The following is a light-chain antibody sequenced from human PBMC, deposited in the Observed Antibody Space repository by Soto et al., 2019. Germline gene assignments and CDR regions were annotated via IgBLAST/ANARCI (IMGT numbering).Light chain of an antibody. V-gene: IGLV2-8*01. J-gene: IGLJ1*01. Sequence: QSVLTQPPSASGSPGQSVTISCTGTSSDVGGYKYVSWYQQHPGKVPKRMIYEVSKRPSGVPDRFSGSKSGNTASLTVSGLQAEDEADYYCSSYAGSNTDYVFGTGTKVTVL. CDR3: SSYAGSNTDYV. CDR2: EVS. CDR1: SSDVGGYKY.